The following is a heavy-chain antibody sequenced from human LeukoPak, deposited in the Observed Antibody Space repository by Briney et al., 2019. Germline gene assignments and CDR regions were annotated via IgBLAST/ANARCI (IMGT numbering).Heavy chain of an antibody. J-gene: IGHJ2*01. D-gene: IGHD3-10*02. V-gene: IGHV4-39*07. CDR2: NYYSGTT. Sequence: PSETLSLTCTVSGGSISRSSYYWGWIRQPPGKGLGWIGSNYYSGTTYSNPSLKSRVTISVDRSKNQFSLKLSSVTAADTAVYYCARVVRGATPGHFDLWGRGTLVTVSS. CDR3: ARVVRGATPGHFDL. CDR1: GGSISRSSYY.